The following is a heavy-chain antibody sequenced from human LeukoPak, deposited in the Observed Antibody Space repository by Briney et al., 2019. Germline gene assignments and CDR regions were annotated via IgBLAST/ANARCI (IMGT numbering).Heavy chain of an antibody. CDR3: ARVYYDILTGIYYFDY. CDR1: EYTFTGYY. V-gene: IGHV1-2*02. J-gene: IGHJ4*02. Sequence: ASVKVSCKASEYTFTGYYMHWVRQAPGQGLEWMGWINPNSGGTNYAQKFQGRVTMTRDTSISTAYMELSRLRSDDTAVYYCARVYYDILTGIYYFDYWGQGTLVTVSS. D-gene: IGHD3-9*01. CDR2: INPNSGGT.